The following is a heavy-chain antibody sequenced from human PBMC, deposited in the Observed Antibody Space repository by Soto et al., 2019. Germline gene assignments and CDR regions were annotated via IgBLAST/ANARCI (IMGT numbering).Heavy chain of an antibody. V-gene: IGHV3-9*01. Sequence: EVQLVESGGGLVQPGMSLRLSCTASGFTFDDYTMHWVRQAPGKGLEWVAHITWTSGSIDYADSVKGRFSISRDNARSSLYLQMNSLKTEDTAFYYRVKKRDIFAYNAHTPFDFWGQGTLVTVSP. D-gene: IGHD2-15*01. CDR1: GFTFDDYT. CDR2: ITWTSGSI. CDR3: VKKRDIFAYNAHTPFDF. J-gene: IGHJ4*02.